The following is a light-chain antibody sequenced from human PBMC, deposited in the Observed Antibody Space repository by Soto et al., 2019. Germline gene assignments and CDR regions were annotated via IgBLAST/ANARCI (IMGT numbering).Light chain of an antibody. CDR1: TGAVTSGNY. CDR3: LLYYGGAQLV. Sequence: QAVVTQEPSLTVSPGGTVTLTCASSTGAVTSGNYPSWFQQRPGQAPRTLIYTTNSKHSWTPARFSGSLLGDKAAPTLSGVQPEDEADYYCLLYYGGAQLVFGGGTQLTVL. CDR2: TTN. V-gene: IGLV7-43*01. J-gene: IGLJ3*02.